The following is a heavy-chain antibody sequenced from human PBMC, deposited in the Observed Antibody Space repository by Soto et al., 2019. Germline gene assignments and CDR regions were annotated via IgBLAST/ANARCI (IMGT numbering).Heavy chain of an antibody. D-gene: IGHD2-15*01. CDR3: ARVAVAARPRWYNWFDP. Sequence: QEQLVQSGAEVKKPGASVKVSCKTSGYTFTDYDINWVRQATGQGLEWIGWMNPNSGETGYAQKLQGRATMTRSAPLSTAYLELSSLRSEDTAVYYCARVAVAARPRWYNWFDPWGQGTLVTVSS. CDR2: MNPNSGET. V-gene: IGHV1-8*01. CDR1: GYTFTDYD. J-gene: IGHJ5*02.